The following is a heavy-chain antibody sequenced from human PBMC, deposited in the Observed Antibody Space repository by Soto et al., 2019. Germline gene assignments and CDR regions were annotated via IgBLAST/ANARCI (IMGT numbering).Heavy chain of an antibody. CDR2: IKSKTDGGTT. CDR3: TTDTGITGTRIGEDRAFDI. V-gene: IGHV3-15*07. Sequence: LSCSPRGFAFSNAWMNWVPEAPGKGLEWVGRIKSKTDGGTTDYAAPVKGRFTISRDDSKNTLYLQMNSLKTEDTAVYYCTTDTGITGTRIGEDRAFDIWGQGT. D-gene: IGHD1-7*01. CDR1: GFAFSNAW. J-gene: IGHJ3*02.